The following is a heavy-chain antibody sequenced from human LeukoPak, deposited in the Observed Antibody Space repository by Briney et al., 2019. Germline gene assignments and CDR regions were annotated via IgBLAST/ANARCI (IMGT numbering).Heavy chain of an antibody. V-gene: IGHV1-8*01. CDR3: ARGRPLWFGEFLHYYYGMDV. J-gene: IGHJ6*02. D-gene: IGHD3-10*01. CDR2: MNPNSGNT. Sequence: ASVKVSCKASGYTFTSYDINWVRQATGQGLEWMGWMNPNSGNTGYAQKFQGRVTMTRNTSISTAYMGLSSLRSEDTAVYYCARGRPLWFGEFLHYYYGMDVWGQGTTVTVSS. CDR1: GYTFTSYD.